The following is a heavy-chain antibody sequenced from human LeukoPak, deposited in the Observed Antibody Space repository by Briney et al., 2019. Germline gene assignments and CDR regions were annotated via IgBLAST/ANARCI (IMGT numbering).Heavy chain of an antibody. D-gene: IGHD5-24*01. Sequence: KTSETLSLTCTVSGGSISSYYWSWIRQPPGKGLEWIGYIYYSGSTNYNPSLKSRVTKSVDTSKNQFSLKLSSVTAADTAVYYCARGGRDGYNYVDYWGQGTLVTVSS. CDR3: ARGGRDGYNYVDY. V-gene: IGHV4-59*01. CDR1: GGSISSYY. CDR2: IYYSGST. J-gene: IGHJ4*02.